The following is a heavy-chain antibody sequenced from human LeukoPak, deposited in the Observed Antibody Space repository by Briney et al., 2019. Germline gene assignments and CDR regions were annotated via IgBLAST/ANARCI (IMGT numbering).Heavy chain of an antibody. CDR1: GGSISSYY. CDR3: ARLPTVVTRGAFDI. J-gene: IGHJ3*02. V-gene: IGHV4-59*12. Sequence: SETLSLTCTVSGGSISSYYWSWIRQPPGKGLEWIGYIYYSGSTNYKSSLKSRVTISVDTSKNQFSLKLSSVTAADTAVYYCARLPTVVTRGAFDIWGQGTMVTVSS. D-gene: IGHD4-23*01. CDR2: IYYSGST.